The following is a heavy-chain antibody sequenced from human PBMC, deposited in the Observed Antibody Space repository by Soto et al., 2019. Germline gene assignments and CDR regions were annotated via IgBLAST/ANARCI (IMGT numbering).Heavy chain of an antibody. CDR3: AKDQYSGSPGKPDY. J-gene: IGHJ4*02. CDR1: GFTFSDYA. D-gene: IGHD1-26*01. CDR2: ISGSGGTT. V-gene: IGHV3-23*01. Sequence: EVQLLESGGGLVQPGGSLRLSCAASGFTFSDYAMSWVRQAPGNGLEWISAISGSGGTTYYADSVKGRFTISRDNSKRTLYLQMNSLRADDTAVYYCAKDQYSGSPGKPDYWGQGTLVTVSS.